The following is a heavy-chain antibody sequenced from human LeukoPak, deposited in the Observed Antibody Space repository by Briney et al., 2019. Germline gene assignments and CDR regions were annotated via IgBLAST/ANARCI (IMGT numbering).Heavy chain of an antibody. CDR2: IIPIFGTA. CDR3: ARDPPSSYYDSSGYLDY. Sequence: ASVKVSCKASGGTFSSYAISWVRQAPGQGLEWMGGIIPIFGTANYAQKFQGRVTITADESTSTAYMELSSLRSEDTAVYYCARDPPSSYYDSSGYLDYWGQGTLVTVSS. V-gene: IGHV1-69*13. D-gene: IGHD3-22*01. J-gene: IGHJ4*02. CDR1: GGTFSSYA.